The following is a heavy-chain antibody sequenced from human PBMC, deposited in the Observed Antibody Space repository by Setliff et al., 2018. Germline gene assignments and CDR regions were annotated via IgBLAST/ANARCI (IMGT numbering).Heavy chain of an antibody. J-gene: IGHJ1*01. CDR3: ASGYNFWSGYFVVAESYQY. D-gene: IGHD3-3*01. CDR1: GVSITSYNYF. CDR2: VYYTGTT. Sequence: SETLSLTCTVSGVSITSYNYFWGWIRQPPGKGLEWIGSVYYTGTTSYNPSLMSRLTMSLDTSKNQLSLRLTSVTAADTAIYYCASGYNFWSGYFVVAESYQYWGQGTLVTVSS. V-gene: IGHV4-39*07.